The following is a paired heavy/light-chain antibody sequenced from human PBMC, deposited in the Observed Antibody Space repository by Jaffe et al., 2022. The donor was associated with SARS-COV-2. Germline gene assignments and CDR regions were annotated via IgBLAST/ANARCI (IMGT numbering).Heavy chain of an antibody. J-gene: IGHJ5*02. Sequence: EVQLVESGGGLVQPGGSLRLSCAASGFTFSSYSMNWVRQAPGKGLEWVAYISSGSTIIYYADSVKGRFTISRDNAYNSLYLQMNSLRAEDTAVYYCARGIGNGRNPFDPWGQGTLVTVSS. V-gene: IGHV3-48*01. CDR1: GFTFSSYS. CDR3: ARGIGNGRNPFDP. D-gene: IGHD2-8*01. CDR2: ISSGSTII.
Light chain of an antibody. J-gene: IGKJ2*01. V-gene: IGKV3-20*01. CDR2: GAS. CDR1: QSVSSSY. Sequence: EIVLTQSPGTLSLSPGERATLSCRASQSVSSSYLAWYRQKPGQAPRLLIYGASSRATGIPDRFSGSGSGTDFTLTISRLEPEDFAVYYCQQYGISPFTFGQGTKVEIK. CDR3: QQYGISPFT.